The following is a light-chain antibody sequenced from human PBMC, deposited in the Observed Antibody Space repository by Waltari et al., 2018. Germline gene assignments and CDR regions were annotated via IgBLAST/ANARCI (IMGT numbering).Light chain of an antibody. Sequence: DIVMTQSPDSLAVSLGERDTLNCQPHPAVLSTSDYKNYFAWYQQKPGQPPKLLIYWASTRESGVPARFSGSGSVTDFTLTISRLQAEDVAVYYCQQYYSTPWTFGQGTKVEIK. CDR2: WAS. V-gene: IGKV4-1*01. CDR3: QQYYSTPWT. CDR1: PAVLSTSDYKNY. J-gene: IGKJ1*01.